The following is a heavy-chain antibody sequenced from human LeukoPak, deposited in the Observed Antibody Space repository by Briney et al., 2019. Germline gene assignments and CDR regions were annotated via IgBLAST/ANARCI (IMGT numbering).Heavy chain of an antibody. V-gene: IGHV4-4*09. CDR1: GFTFSSYA. CDR3: ARLVGSSAGNWFDP. J-gene: IGHJ5*02. Sequence: PGESLRLSCAASGFTFSSYAMSWVRQAPGKGLEWIGYIYTSGSTNYNPSLKSRVTISVDTSKNQFSLKLSSVTAADTAVYYCARLVGSSAGNWFDPWGQGTLVTVSS. CDR2: IYTSGST. D-gene: IGHD6-6*01.